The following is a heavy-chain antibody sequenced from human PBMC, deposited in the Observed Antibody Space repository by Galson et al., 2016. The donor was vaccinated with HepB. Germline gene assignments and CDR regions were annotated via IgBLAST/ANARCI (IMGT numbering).Heavy chain of an antibody. CDR3: TKRGVFYSGSGELARTVSPPFDS. CDR1: GGSISSDTW. Sequence: ETLSLTCAVSGGSISSDTWWTWVRQPPGKGLEWIGEIFRSGGTNYNPSLKSPLTISVDKSKNQFSLRLSSVTAADTARYFCTKRGVFYSGSGELARTVSPPFDSWGQGTLVTVSS. CDR2: IFRSGGT. J-gene: IGHJ4*02. D-gene: IGHD3-10*01. V-gene: IGHV4-4*01.